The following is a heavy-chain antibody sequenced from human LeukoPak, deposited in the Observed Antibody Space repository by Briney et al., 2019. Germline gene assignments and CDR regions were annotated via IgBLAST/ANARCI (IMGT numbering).Heavy chain of an antibody. Sequence: GGSLRLSCAASGFTFDDYGMSWVRQAPGKGLEWVSYISSSSSTIYYADSVKGRFTISRDNAKNSLYLQMDSLRDEDTAVYYCSKSSSGLFDYWGQGTLVTVSS. V-gene: IGHV3-48*02. D-gene: IGHD6-6*01. CDR1: GFTFDDYG. J-gene: IGHJ4*02. CDR3: SKSSSGLFDY. CDR2: ISSSSSTI.